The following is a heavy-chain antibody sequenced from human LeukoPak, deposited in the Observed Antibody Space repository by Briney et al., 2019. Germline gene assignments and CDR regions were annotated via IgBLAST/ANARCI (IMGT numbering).Heavy chain of an antibody. J-gene: IGHJ4*02. V-gene: IGHV3-30-3*01. CDR1: GFTFSSYA. CDR3: ARDLIYYAFWSGKFDY. Sequence: PGGSLRLSCAASGFTFSSYAMHWVRQAPGKGLEWVAVISYDGSNKYYADSVKGRFTISRDNSKNTLYLQMNSLRAEDTAVYYCARDLIYYAFWSGKFDYWGQGTLVTVSS. D-gene: IGHD3-3*01. CDR2: ISYDGSNK.